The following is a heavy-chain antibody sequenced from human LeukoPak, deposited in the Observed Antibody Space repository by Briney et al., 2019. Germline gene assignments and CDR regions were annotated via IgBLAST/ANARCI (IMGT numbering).Heavy chain of an antibody. CDR3: AVYGSGSYYYFDY. CDR1: GFTFSDYG. V-gene: IGHV3-30*02. CDR2: IRFNANNK. Sequence: GGSLRLSCAASGFTFSDYGMHWVRQAPGKGLEWVAFIRFNANNKYYADSVKGRFTISRDNSENTLYLQMNSLRAADTAVYYCAVYGSGSYYYFDYWGQGTLVTVSS. D-gene: IGHD3-10*01. J-gene: IGHJ4*02.